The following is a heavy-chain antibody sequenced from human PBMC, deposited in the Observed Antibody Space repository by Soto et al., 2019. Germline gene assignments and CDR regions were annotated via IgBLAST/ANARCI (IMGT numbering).Heavy chain of an antibody. J-gene: IGHJ4*02. CDR3: AKLGTRVVIRYYFDY. CDR2: ISYDGSNK. V-gene: IGHV3-30*18. Sequence: QVQLVESGGGVVQPGRSLRLSCAASGFTFSSYGMHWVRQAPGKGLEWVAVISYDGSNKYYADSVKGRFTISRDNSKNTLYLQMNSLRAEDTAVYYCAKLGTRVVIRYYFDYWGQGTLVTVSS. CDR1: GFTFSSYG. D-gene: IGHD3-22*01.